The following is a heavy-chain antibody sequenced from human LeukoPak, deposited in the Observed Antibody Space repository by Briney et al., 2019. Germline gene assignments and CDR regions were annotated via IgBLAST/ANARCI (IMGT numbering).Heavy chain of an antibody. Sequence: SETLSLTCTVSGGSISSGGYYWSWIRQPPGKGLEWIGYIYHSGSTYYNPSLRSRVTISVDRSKNQFSLKLSSVTAADTAVYYCARGARNWFDPWGQGTLVTVSS. CDR2: IYHSGST. CDR3: ARGARNWFDP. J-gene: IGHJ5*02. CDR1: GGSISSGGYY. D-gene: IGHD6-6*01. V-gene: IGHV4-30-2*01.